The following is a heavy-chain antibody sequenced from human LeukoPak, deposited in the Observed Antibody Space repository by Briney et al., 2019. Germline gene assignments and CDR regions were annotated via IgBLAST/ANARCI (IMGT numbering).Heavy chain of an antibody. CDR2: INPNSGGT. J-gene: IGHJ5*02. V-gene: IGHV1-2*02. Sequence: ASVKVSCKASGYTFTGYYMHWVRQAPGQGLEWMGWINPNSGGTNYAQKFQGRVTMTRDTSISTAYMELGRLRSDDTAVYYCARVHRKNNWFDPWGQGTLVTVSS. CDR3: ARVHRKNNWFDP. CDR1: GYTFTGYY.